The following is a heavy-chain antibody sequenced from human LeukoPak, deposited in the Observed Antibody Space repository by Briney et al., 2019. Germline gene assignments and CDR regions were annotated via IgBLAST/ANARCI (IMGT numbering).Heavy chain of an antibody. CDR1: GFTFSSYG. CDR2: ITYDRTNE. J-gene: IGHJ3*02. D-gene: IGHD5-12*01. CDR3: AKRVQVGYGFDDAFDI. Sequence: GGSLRLSCAASGFTFSSYGMHWVRQAPGKGLEWVAVITYDRTNEYYADSVKGRFTISRDNSKNTLYLQMNSLRAEDTAVYYCAKRVQVGYGFDDAFDIWGQGTMVTVSS. V-gene: IGHV3-30*18.